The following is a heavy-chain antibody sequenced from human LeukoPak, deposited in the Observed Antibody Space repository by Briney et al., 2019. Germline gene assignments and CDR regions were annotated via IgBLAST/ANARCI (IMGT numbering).Heavy chain of an antibody. V-gene: IGHV1-69*05. Sequence: ASVKVSCKASGGTFSSYAISWVRQAPGQGLEWMGGIIPIFGTANYAQKFQGRVTITTDESTSTAYMELSSLRSEDTAVYCCATPNYYDSSGYVYWGQGTLVTVSS. CDR1: GGTFSSYA. CDR3: ATPNYYDSSGYVY. J-gene: IGHJ4*02. CDR2: IIPIFGTA. D-gene: IGHD3-22*01.